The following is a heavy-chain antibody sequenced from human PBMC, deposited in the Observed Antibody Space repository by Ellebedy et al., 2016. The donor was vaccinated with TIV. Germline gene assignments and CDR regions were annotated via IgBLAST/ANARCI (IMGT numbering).Heavy chain of an antibody. J-gene: IGHJ6*02. CDR3: ARRFDIVTGSYPRGYYGLDI. CDR2: INAGIGNT. CDR1: GYTFTTYA. Sequence: AASVKVSCKASGYTFTTYAIHWVRQPPGQRPAWMGWINAGIGNTKYSENFQGRVTITTDTSASTAYMELSNLRSEDTAVYYCARRFDIVTGSYPRGYYGLDIWGQGTTVTVSS. V-gene: IGHV1-3*01. D-gene: IGHD3-9*01.